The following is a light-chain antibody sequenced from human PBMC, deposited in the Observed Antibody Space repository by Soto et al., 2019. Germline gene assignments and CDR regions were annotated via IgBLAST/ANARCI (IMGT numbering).Light chain of an antibody. V-gene: IGKV1-27*01. J-gene: IGKJ1*01. CDR1: PAINNF. CDR3: QRYNHAPWT. Sequence: DIQMTQSPSSLSASVGDRVTITCRASPAINNFLAWYQHKPGKVPKLLISAASTLQTGIPSRFSGSGSGTNFTLTISSLQSEYVATYYCQRYNHAPWTFGQGTKVDIK. CDR2: AAS.